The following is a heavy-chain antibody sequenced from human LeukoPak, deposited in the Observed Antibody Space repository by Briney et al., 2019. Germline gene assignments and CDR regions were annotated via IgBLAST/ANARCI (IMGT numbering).Heavy chain of an antibody. CDR1: GGSISSYY. CDR3: ARETSQKGAHYMDV. V-gene: IGHV4-59*01. J-gene: IGHJ6*03. Sequence: SETLSLTCTVSGGSISSYYWSWIRQPPGKGLEWIGYIYYSGSTNYNPSLKSRVTISVDTSKNEFSLKLSSVTAADTAVYYCARETSQKGAHYMDVWGKGTTVTISS. CDR2: IYYSGST. D-gene: IGHD3-16*01.